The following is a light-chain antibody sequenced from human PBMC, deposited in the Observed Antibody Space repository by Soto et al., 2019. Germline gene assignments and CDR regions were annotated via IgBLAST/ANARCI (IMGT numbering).Light chain of an antibody. V-gene: IGKV1-12*01. CDR3: KQAKVFPLT. CDR1: QGISSW. Sequence: DIQMTQSPSSVSASVGDRVTMTCRASQGISSWLAWYQQKPGKAPKFLIYAASSLQSGVSSRLSGSGSGTIFTFTISGLKPEGLEICVVKQAKVFPLTFGGGTKVEIK. CDR2: AAS. J-gene: IGKJ4*01.